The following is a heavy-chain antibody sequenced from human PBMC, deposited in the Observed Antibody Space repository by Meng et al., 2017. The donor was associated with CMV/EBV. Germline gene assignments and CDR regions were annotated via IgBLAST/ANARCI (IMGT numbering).Heavy chain of an antibody. V-gene: IGHV3-11*01. Sequence: GESLKISCAASGFTFSDYYMSWIRQAPGKGLEWVSYISSSGSTIYYADSVKGRFTISRDNAKNSLYLQMNSLRAEDTAVYYCARGAAARPIDYWGQGTLVTVSS. J-gene: IGHJ4*02. CDR1: GFTFSDYY. D-gene: IGHD6-6*01. CDR2: ISSSGSTI. CDR3: ARGAAARPIDY.